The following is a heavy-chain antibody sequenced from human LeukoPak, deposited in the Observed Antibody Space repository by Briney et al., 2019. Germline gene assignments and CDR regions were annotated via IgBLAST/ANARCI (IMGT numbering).Heavy chain of an antibody. J-gene: IGHJ4*02. CDR3: ARVVPAAIDY. V-gene: IGHV3-33*01. CDR1: GFTFSSYG. CDR2: IWYDGSNK. Sequence: QPGRSLRLSCAASGFTFSSYGMHWARQAPGKGLEWVAVIWYDGSNKYYADSVKGRFTISRDNSKNTLYLQMNSLRAEDTAVYYCARVVPAAIDYWGQGTLVTVSS. D-gene: IGHD2-2*01.